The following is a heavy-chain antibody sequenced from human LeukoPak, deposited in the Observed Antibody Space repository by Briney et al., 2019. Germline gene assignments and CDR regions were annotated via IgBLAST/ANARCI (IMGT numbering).Heavy chain of an antibody. J-gene: IGHJ5*02. Sequence: ASVKVSCKASGYTFNDYYMHWVRQGPGQGLERMGRINPDSGGTDYAQKFQGRVTMTRDTSITTAYMDLDRLRSDDTAVYYCARLGENGLLTGYFYPWGQGTMVTVSS. CDR1: GYTFNDYY. V-gene: IGHV1-2*02. CDR3: ARLGENGLLTGYFYP. CDR2: INPDSGGT. D-gene: IGHD3-9*01.